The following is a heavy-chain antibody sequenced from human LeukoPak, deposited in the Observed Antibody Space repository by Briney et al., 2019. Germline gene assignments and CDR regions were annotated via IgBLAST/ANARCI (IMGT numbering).Heavy chain of an antibody. CDR2: IWYDGSNK. CDR1: GFTFSSYG. V-gene: IGHV3-33*01. D-gene: IGHD2-15*01. J-gene: IGHJ6*02. CDR3: ARVSCSGGSCYSYYGMDV. Sequence: GGSLRLSCAASGFTFSSYGMHWVRQAPGKGLEWVAVIWYDGSNKCYADSVKGRFTISRDNSKNTLYLQMNSLRAEDTAVYYCARVSCSGGSCYSYYGMDVWGQGTTVTVSS.